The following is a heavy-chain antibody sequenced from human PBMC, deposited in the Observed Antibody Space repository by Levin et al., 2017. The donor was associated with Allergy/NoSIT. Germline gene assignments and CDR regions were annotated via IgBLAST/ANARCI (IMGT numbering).Heavy chain of an antibody. V-gene: IGHV3-73*01. CDR2: IRSKANSYAT. Sequence: PGGSLRLSCAASGFTFSGSAMHWVRQASGKGLEWVGRIRSKANSYATAYAASVKGRFTISRDDSKNTAYLQMNSLKTEDTAVYYCTRVCSGGSCYSGRNYYYYYMDVWGKGTTVTVSS. CDR1: GFTFSGSA. CDR3: TRVCSGGSCYSGRNYYYYYMDV. J-gene: IGHJ6*03. D-gene: IGHD2-15*01.